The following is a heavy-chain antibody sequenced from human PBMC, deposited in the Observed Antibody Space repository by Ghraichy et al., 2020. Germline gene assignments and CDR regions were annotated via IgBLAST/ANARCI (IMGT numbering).Heavy chain of an antibody. CDR1: GFTFNKFW. V-gene: IGHV3-7*03. Sequence: GGPLRLSCAASGFTFNKFWMSWVRQTPGKGLEWVANMNDDGREKHYVDSVKGRFTMSRDNAKNSFFLQMSSLRADDTAVYYCARGGENWGEAVYWGQGTLVSVSS. CDR2: MNDDGREK. CDR3: ARGGENWGEAVY. D-gene: IGHD7-27*01. J-gene: IGHJ4*02.